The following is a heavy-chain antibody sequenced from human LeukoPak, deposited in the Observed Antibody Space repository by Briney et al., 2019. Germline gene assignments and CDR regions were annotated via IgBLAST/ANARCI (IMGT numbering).Heavy chain of an antibody. V-gene: IGHV1-24*01. CDR1: GYTFTGYY. CDR3: ATPRLGYCTNGVCYPFLEAFDY. Sequence: GASVKVSCKASGYTFTGYYMHWVRPAPGKGLEWMGGFDPEDGETIYAQKFQGRVTMTEDTSTDTAYMELSSLRSEDTAVYYCATPRLGYCTNGVCYPFLEAFDYWGQGTLVTVSS. D-gene: IGHD2-8*01. CDR2: FDPEDGET. J-gene: IGHJ4*02.